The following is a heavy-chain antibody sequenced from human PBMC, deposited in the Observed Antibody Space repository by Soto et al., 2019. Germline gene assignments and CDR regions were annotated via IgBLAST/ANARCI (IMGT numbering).Heavy chain of an antibody. CDR2: ISSSSSTI. D-gene: IGHD2-2*01. J-gene: IGHJ4*02. CDR3: ARDPSRSCSSTSCYAGFDY. V-gene: IGHV3-48*01. Sequence: MNWVRQAPGKGLEWVSYISSSSSTIYYADSVKGRFTISRDNAKNSLYLQMNSLRAEDTAVYYCARDPSRSCSSTSCYAGFDYWGQGTLVTVSS.